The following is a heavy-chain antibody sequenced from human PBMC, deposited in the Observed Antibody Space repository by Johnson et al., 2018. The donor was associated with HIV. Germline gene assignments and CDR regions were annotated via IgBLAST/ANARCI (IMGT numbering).Heavy chain of an antibody. V-gene: IGHV3-30*04. CDR3: AIDISVGQLAPHDAFDI. CDR2: ISYDGSNK. CDR1: GFTFRSYA. D-gene: IGHD6-6*01. J-gene: IGHJ3*02. Sequence: QVQLVESGGGVVQPGRSLRLSCAASGFTFRSYAMHWVRQAPGKGLEWVAVISYDGSNKYYADSVKGRFTISRDNSKNTLYLQMNSLRAEDTAVYYCAIDISVGQLAPHDAFDIWRQGTMVTVSS.